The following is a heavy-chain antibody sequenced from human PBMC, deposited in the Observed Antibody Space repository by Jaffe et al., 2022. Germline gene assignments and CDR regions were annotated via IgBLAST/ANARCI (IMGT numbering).Heavy chain of an antibody. CDR2: ISSSGSTI. CDR1: GFTFSSYE. CDR3: ARGYGDYPYAFDI. D-gene: IGHD4-17*01. Sequence: EVQLVESGGGLVQPGGSLRLSCAASGFTFSSYEMNWVRQAPGKGLEWVSYISSSGSTIYYADSVKGRFTISRDNAKNSLYLQMNSLRAEDTAVYYCARGYGDYPYAFDIWGQGTMVTVSS. J-gene: IGHJ3*02. V-gene: IGHV3-48*03.